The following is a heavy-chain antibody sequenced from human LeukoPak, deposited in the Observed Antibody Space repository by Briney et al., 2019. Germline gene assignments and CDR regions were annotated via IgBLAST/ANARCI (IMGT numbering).Heavy chain of an antibody. D-gene: IGHD1-26*01. CDR2: ISGSGGST. CDR1: GFSFSSYA. CDR3: AKSQDGGRLFHFDY. Sequence: GGSLRLSCAASGFSFSSYAMSWVRQAPGKGLEWVSVISGSGGSTYSADSVKGRFTISRDNSKNTLYLQMNSLRAEDTAVYFCAKSQDGGRLFHFDYWGQGTLVTVSS. J-gene: IGHJ4*02. V-gene: IGHV3-23*01.